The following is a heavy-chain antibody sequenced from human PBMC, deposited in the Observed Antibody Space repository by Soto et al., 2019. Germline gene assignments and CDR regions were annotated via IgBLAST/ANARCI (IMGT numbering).Heavy chain of an antibody. D-gene: IGHD3-22*01. J-gene: IGHJ4*02. Sequence: GASVKVSCKASGYTFTSYDINWVRQATGQGLEWMGWMNPNSGNTGYAQKFQGRVTMTRNTSISTAYMELNSLRAEDTAVYYCARSTLYYYDSSGYFGQEYYFDYWGQGTLVTVSS. V-gene: IGHV1-8*01. CDR2: MNPNSGNT. CDR1: GYTFTSYD. CDR3: ARSTLYYYDSSGYFGQEYYFDY.